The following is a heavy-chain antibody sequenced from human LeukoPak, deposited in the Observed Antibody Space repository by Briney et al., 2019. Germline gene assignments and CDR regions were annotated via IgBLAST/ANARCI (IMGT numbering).Heavy chain of an antibody. D-gene: IGHD1-7*01. J-gene: IGHJ3*02. CDR3: GRDFGLTGTKRSFDI. Sequence: GGSLRLSWAAPGFSVSRNYMSWVRQAPGKGLEWVSYISGSGSIINYADSVKGRFTISRDNAKNSLYLQMNSLRAEDTAVYYCGRDFGLTGTKRSFDIWGQGTMVTVSS. V-gene: IGHV3-11*01. CDR1: GFSVSRNY. CDR2: ISGSGSII.